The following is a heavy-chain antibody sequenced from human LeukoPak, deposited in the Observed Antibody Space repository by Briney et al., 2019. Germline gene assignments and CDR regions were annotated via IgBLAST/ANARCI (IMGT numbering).Heavy chain of an antibody. V-gene: IGHV4-31*03. J-gene: IGHJ4*02. Sequence: PSETLSLTCTVSGGSISSGGYYWSWIRQHPGKGLEWIGNIYYSGSTYYNPSLKSRVTISVDTSKNQFSLKLSSVTAADTAVYYCARDSSGYCSSTSCYGVNIGFDYWGQGTLVTVSS. CDR1: GGSISSGGYY. D-gene: IGHD2-2*03. CDR3: ARDSSGYCSSTSCYGVNIGFDY. CDR2: IYYSGST.